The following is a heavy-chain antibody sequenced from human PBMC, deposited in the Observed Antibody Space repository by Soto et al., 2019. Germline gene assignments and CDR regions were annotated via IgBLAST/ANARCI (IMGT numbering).Heavy chain of an antibody. CDR2: ISGGGGGA. Sequence: EVQVLESGGGLVQPGGSLRLSCAASGFIFSNYAMIWVRQAPGKGLEWVSAISGGGGGAQYADSVRGRLTISRDNSKNTLYLQMNILRAEDTAIYYCAKDPNGDYVGAFDFWGQGILVTVSS. J-gene: IGHJ3*01. CDR3: AKDPNGDYVGAFDF. V-gene: IGHV3-23*01. D-gene: IGHD4-17*01. CDR1: GFIFSNYA.